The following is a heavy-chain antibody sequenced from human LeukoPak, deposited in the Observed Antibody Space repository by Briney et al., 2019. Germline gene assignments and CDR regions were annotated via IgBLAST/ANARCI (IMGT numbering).Heavy chain of an antibody. CDR3: ARDPEVAGGGVGSY. D-gene: IGHD6-19*01. CDR2: IYYSGST. Sequence: SETLSLTCTVSGGSISSSSYYWGWIRQPPGKGLEWIGSIYYSGSTYYNPSLKSRVTISVDTSKNQFSLKLSSVTAADTAVYYCARDPEVAGGGVGSYWGQGTLVTVSS. CDR1: GGSISSSSYY. V-gene: IGHV4-39*07. J-gene: IGHJ4*02.